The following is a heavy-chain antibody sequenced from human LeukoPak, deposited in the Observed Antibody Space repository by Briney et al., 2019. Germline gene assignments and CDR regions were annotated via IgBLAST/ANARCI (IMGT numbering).Heavy chain of an antibody. J-gene: IGHJ5*02. V-gene: IGHV4-4*07. D-gene: IGHD2-15*01. CDR3: ARDLVGSREQCSGGSCYSSTSWFDP. CDR1: GGSISSYY. CDR2: IYTSGST. Sequence: SETLSLTCTVSGGSISSYYWSWIRQPAGKGLEWIGRIYTSGSTNYNPSLKSRVTMSVDTSKNQFSLKLSSVTAADTAVYYCARDLVGSREQCSGGSCYSSTSWFDPWGQGTLVTVSS.